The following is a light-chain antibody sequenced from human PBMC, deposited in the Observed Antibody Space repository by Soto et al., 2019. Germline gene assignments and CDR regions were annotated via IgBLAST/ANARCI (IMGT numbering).Light chain of an antibody. CDR2: EVT. CDR1: SSDIGVYHY. V-gene: IGLV2-8*01. Sequence: LTQPPSASGSPGQSVTVSCTGTSSDIGVYHYVSWYQQHPGKAPKLLIYEVTKRPSGVPDRFSGSKSGNTASLTVSGLQADDEADYYCSSYAGSNNYVFGTGTKVT. J-gene: IGLJ1*01. CDR3: SSYAGSNNYV.